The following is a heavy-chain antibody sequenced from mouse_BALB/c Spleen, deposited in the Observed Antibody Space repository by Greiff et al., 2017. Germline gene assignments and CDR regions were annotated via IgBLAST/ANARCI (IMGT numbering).Heavy chain of an antibody. CDR3: ASYRDYDYDGAWFAY. CDR1: GFNIKDTY. J-gene: IGHJ3*01. Sequence: EVKLMESGAELVKPGASVKLSCTASGFNIKDTYMHWVKQRPEQGLEWIGRIDPANGNTKYDPKFQGKATITADTSSNTAYLQRSSLTSEDTAVYYGASYRDYDYDGAWFAYWGQGTLVTVSA. V-gene: IGHV14-3*02. D-gene: IGHD2-4*01. CDR2: IDPANGNT.